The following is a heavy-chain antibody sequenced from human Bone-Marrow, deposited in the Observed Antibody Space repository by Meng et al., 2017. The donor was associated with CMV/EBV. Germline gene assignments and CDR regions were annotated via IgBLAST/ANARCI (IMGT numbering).Heavy chain of an antibody. CDR2: INGDGTST. J-gene: IGHJ4*02. Sequence: GESLKISCTASGFTFSSYGLHWVRQAPGKGLVWVSRINGDGTSTSYADSVKGRFTISRDNAKNTLYLQMNSLRAEDTAVYYCAKTSLRYSSSSGYFDYWGQGTLVTVSS. V-gene: IGHV3-74*01. D-gene: IGHD6-6*01. CDR3: AKTSLRYSSSSGYFDY. CDR1: GFTFSSYG.